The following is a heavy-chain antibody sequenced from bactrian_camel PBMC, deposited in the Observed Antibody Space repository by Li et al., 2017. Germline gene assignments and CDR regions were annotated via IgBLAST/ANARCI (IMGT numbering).Heavy chain of an antibody. J-gene: IGHJ6*01. CDR1: GSRYSHC. V-gene: IGHV3S6*01. CDR3: GSSWGLSAAQALAMIDRPDYGY. D-gene: IGHD3*01. CDR2: IDSDGSDR. Sequence: VQLVESGGGSVQAGGSLRLSCVASGSRYSHCMGWFRQAPGKEREGVAVIDSDGSDRYADAVKGRFTISKDNAENTLYLLMNSLKPEDTGTYRCGSSWGLSAAQALAMIDRPDYGYWGDGTQVTVS.